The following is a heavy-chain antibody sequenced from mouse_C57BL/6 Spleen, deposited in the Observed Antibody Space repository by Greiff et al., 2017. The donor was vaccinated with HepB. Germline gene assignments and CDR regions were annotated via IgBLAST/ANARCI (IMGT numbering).Heavy chain of an antibody. D-gene: IGHD2-3*01. Sequence: QVTLKESGPGILQPSQTLSLTCSFSGFSLSTFGMGVGWIRQPSGKGLEWLAHIWWDDDKYYNPALKSRLTISKNTTKKQVFLKIANVDTADTATYYCARIAPYEGLDYWGQGTTLTVSS. CDR3: ARIAPYEGLDY. CDR1: GFSLSTFGMG. V-gene: IGHV8-8*01. J-gene: IGHJ2*01. CDR2: IWWDDDK.